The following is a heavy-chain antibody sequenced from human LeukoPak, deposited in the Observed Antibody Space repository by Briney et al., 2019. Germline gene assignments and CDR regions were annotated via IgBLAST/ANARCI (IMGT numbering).Heavy chain of an antibody. CDR3: ARDGGGRGWPGDIDL. Sequence: GGSLRLSCAASGFTFSSYSMNWVRQAPGKGLEWVSSISSSSSYIYYADSVKGRFTISRDNAKNSLYLQMNSLRAEDTAVYYCARDGGGRGWPGDIDLWGRGTLVTVSP. CDR1: GFTFSSYS. CDR2: ISSSSSYI. V-gene: IGHV3-21*01. D-gene: IGHD6-19*01. J-gene: IGHJ2*01.